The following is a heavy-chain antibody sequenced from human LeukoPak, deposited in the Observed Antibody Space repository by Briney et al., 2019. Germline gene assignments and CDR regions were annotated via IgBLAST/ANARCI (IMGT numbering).Heavy chain of an antibody. V-gene: IGHV3-21*01. CDR3: ARVMAGYSYMDV. J-gene: IGHJ6*03. CDR1: GFTFSRYA. CDR2: ISTTSSSSYI. Sequence: GGSLRLSCAASGFTFSRYAMNWVRQAPGKGLEWVSSISTTSSSSYIHYADSMKGRFTISRDNARSSLYLQMNSLRAEDTAVYYCARVMAGYSYMDVWGKGTTVTVSS. D-gene: IGHD3-10*01.